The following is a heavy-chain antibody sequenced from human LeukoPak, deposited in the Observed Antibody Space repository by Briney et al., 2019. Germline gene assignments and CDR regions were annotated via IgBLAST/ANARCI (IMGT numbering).Heavy chain of an antibody. CDR2: ISSSSSYI. D-gene: IGHD1/OR15-1a*01. CDR1: GFTFSSYS. Sequence: PGGSLRLSCAASGFTFSSYSMNWVRQAPGKGLEWVSSISSSSSYIYYADSVKGRFTISRDNAKNSLYLQMNSLRAEDTAVYFCASGGNNYAFDIWGQGTMVTVSS. J-gene: IGHJ3*02. CDR3: ASGGNNYAFDI. V-gene: IGHV3-21*01.